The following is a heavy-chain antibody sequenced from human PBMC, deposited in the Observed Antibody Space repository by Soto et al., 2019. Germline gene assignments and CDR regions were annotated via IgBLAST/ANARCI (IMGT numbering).Heavy chain of an antibody. Sequence: ASVKVSCKASGYTFTSYGISWVRQAPGQGLEWMGWISAYNGNTNYAQKLQGRVTMTTDTSTSTAYMELSSLRSEDTAVYYCARGTIFGVVIMMSYYYGMDVWGQGTTVTVSS. D-gene: IGHD3-3*01. CDR1: GYTFTSYG. V-gene: IGHV1-18*01. J-gene: IGHJ6*02. CDR3: ARGTIFGVVIMMSYYYGMDV. CDR2: ISAYNGNT.